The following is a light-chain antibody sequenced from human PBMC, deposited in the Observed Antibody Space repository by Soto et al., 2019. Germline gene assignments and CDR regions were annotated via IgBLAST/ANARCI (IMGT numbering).Light chain of an antibody. CDR1: QTISNW. CDR2: DAS. Sequence: DIQMTQSPSTLSASVGDRVTITCRASQTISNWLAWYQQKPGKAPKLLIYDASSLEGGVPSRFSGSGSGTEVTLTLSSLQPDDFATYYCQQYYSYWPFGQGTKVEIK. CDR3: QQYYSYWP. V-gene: IGKV1-5*01. J-gene: IGKJ1*01.